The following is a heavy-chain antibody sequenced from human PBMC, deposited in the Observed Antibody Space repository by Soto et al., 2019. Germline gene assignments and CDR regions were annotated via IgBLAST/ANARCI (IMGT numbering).Heavy chain of an antibody. CDR3: ARDRLHSSIWYYYYDYMDV. CDR2: IWYDGSNK. Sequence: GGSLRLSCAASGFTFSSYGMHWVRQAPGKGLEWVAVIWYDGSNKYYADSVKGRFTISRDNSKNTLYLQMNSLRAEDTAVYYCARDRLHSSIWYYYYDYMDVWGKGTTVTVSS. D-gene: IGHD6-13*01. V-gene: IGHV3-33*01. CDR1: GFTFSSYG. J-gene: IGHJ6*03.